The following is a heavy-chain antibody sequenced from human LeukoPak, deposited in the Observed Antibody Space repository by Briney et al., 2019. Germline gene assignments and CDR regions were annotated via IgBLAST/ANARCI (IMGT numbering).Heavy chain of an antibody. J-gene: IGHJ4*02. CDR3: ARGDGYNFFDY. D-gene: IGHD5-24*01. V-gene: IGHV3-53*01. CDR1: VFSVTNNY. CDR2: FYVGGAT. Sequence: GGSLRLFCTLSVFSVTNNYMSCVRQAPGKGLEWVSVFYVGGATYYADSVKGRFTISRDNSENTLYLQMKSLRAEDTAVYYCARGDGYNFFDYWGQGTLVSVSS.